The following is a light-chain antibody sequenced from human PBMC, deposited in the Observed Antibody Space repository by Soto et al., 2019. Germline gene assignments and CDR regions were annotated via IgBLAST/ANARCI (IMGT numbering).Light chain of an antibody. CDR2: DAS. CDR1: QGISNY. V-gene: IGKV1-16*01. Sequence: DIQMTQSPSSLSSSVGDRDTITCRASQGISNYLAWYQQKPGKVPKLLIYDASALPRGVPSRFSGSGSGTKFTLTIASLQPDDFATYYCQQYETFSGTFGPGTKVDIK. J-gene: IGKJ1*01. CDR3: QQYETFSGT.